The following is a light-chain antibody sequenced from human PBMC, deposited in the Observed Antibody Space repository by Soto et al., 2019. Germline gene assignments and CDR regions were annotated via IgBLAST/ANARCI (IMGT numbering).Light chain of an antibody. CDR3: QQSYSTLPYT. J-gene: IGKJ2*01. CDR1: QSISSY. CDR2: AAS. Sequence: DIQMTQSPSSLSASVGDRVTITCRASQSISSYLNWYQQKPGKAPQLLIYAASSLQSGVPSRFSGSGSGTDFTLTISSLQPEDFATYYCQQSYSTLPYTFGQGTKLEI. V-gene: IGKV1-39*01.